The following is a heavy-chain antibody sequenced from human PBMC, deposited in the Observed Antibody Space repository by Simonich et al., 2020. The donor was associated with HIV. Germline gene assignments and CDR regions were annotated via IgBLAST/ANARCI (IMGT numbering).Heavy chain of an antibody. CDR2: IKSYGTTT. D-gene: IGHD4-17*01. J-gene: IGHJ3*01. V-gene: IGHV3-74*02. CDR1: GFTFSNYW. CDR3: YGAFDV. Sequence: VQLVESGGGVVQPGRSLRLSCVASGFTFSNYWMHWVRQAPGKGLEWVSRIKSYGTTTIYADSVKGRFIISRDNAKNTLYRQMNSLRTEDTAVYFCYGAFDVWGQGTMVTVSS.